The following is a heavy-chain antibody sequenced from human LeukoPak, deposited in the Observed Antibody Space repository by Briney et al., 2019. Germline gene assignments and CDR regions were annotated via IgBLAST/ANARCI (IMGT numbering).Heavy chain of an antibody. CDR1: GFTFRNHW. V-gene: IGHV3-7*01. CDR2: INQRGSEI. Sequence: GGSLRLSCAASGFTFRNHWMTWVRQAPGKGLEWVANINQRGSEIYYVDSVRGRFTISRDNAKNSLYLQMNILRAEDTAAYYCVRRYMATSAEDFDYWGQGTLVTVFS. J-gene: IGHJ4*02. D-gene: IGHD3-16*02. CDR3: VRRYMATSAEDFDY.